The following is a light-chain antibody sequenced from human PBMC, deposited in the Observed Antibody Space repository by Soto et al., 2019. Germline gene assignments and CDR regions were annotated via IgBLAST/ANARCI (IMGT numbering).Light chain of an antibody. CDR1: LGISGY. CDR3: LQKYFYPFT. V-gene: IGKV1-9*01. Sequence: DIQLTQSPSLLSASVGDRVTMTCRASLGISGYLAWYQQKPGKVPRLLIYSASNLQSGVPARFSGSGSGTDFTLTISSLQPEDFATYYCLQKYFYPFTFGPGTKVDIK. J-gene: IGKJ3*01. CDR2: SAS.